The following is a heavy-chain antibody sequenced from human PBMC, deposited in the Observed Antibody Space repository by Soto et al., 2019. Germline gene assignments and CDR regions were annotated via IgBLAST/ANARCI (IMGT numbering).Heavy chain of an antibody. CDR3: ARGIGYSSITYYFDD. Sequence: QVQLVQSVAEVKKPGSSVNVSCKASGGTFSSYTITWVRQAPGQGLEWMGRIIPILGIANYAQNFQGRVTITADKSTSTAYMELSSLRSDDTAVYYCARGIGYSSITYYFDDWGQGTLVTVSS. CDR1: GGTFSSYT. D-gene: IGHD6-13*01. CDR2: IIPILGIA. V-gene: IGHV1-69*02. J-gene: IGHJ4*02.